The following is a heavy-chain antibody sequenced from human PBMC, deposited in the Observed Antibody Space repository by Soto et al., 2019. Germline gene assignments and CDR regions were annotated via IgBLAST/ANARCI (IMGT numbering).Heavy chain of an antibody. J-gene: IGHJ6*02. Sequence: QVQLQESGPGLVKPSQTLSLTCSVSGASISSGGYXWXXXXXXXGXGLEXXGYIYYSGTTYYNPSLKSRVTISVDTSKNXFXLKLSSVTXXXXAVXXCAASCVGCGGFNYYGMDVWGQGTTVTVSS. D-gene: IGHD2-21*01. CDR3: AASCVGCGGFNYYGMDV. CDR2: IYYSGTT. V-gene: IGHV4-31*03. CDR1: GASISSGGYX.